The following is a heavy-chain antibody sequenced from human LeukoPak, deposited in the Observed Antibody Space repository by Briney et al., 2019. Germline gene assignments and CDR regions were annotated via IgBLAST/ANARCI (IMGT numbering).Heavy chain of an antibody. D-gene: IGHD4-17*01. V-gene: IGHV1-46*01. J-gene: IGHJ4*02. CDR2: INPSGGST. Sequence: GASVKVSCKAFGYTFTSNYMHWVRQAPGQGLEWMGVINPSGGSTSYAQKFQGRVTMTRDMSTSTVYMELSSLRSEDTAVYYCAILYGDFDYWGQGTLVTVSS. CDR1: GYTFTSNY. CDR3: AILYGDFDY.